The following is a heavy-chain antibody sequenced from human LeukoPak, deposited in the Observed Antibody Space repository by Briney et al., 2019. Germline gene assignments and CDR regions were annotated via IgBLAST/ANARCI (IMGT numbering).Heavy chain of an antibody. CDR1: GYTFTSYY. Sequence: GASVKVSCKASGYTFTSYYMHWVRQAPGQGLERMGIINPSGGSTSYAQKFQGRVTMTRGMSTSTVYMELSSLRSEDTAVYYCAREGADSSGHDYWGQGTLVTVSS. CDR3: AREGADSSGHDY. D-gene: IGHD3-22*01. J-gene: IGHJ4*02. V-gene: IGHV1-46*01. CDR2: INPSGGST.